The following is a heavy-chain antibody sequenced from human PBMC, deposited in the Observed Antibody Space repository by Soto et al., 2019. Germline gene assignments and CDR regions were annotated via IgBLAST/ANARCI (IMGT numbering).Heavy chain of an antibody. Sequence: ASVKVSCKASGYTFTSYNIEWVRQAPGQSLEWMGWMNAGNGNTKYSQKFQGRVTITRDTSANTGYMELSSLNSEDTAVYYCARGMEYSSFDNWGQGTLVTVSS. J-gene: IGHJ4*01. V-gene: IGHV1-3*01. CDR3: ARGMEYSSFDN. CDR2: MNAGNGNT. CDR1: GYTFTSYN. D-gene: IGHD6-13*01.